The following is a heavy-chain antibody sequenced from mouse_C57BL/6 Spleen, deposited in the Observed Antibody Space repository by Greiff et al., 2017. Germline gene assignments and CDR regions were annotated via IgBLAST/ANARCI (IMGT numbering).Heavy chain of an antibody. CDR2: IDPETGGT. V-gene: IGHV1-15*01. CDR3: TRTPY. J-gene: IGHJ3*01. CDR1: GYTFTDYE. Sequence: VQLVESGAELVRPGASVTLSCKASGYTFTDYEMHWVKQTPVHGLEWIGAIDPETGGTAYNQKFKGKAILTADKSSSTAYMELRSLTSEDSAVYYCTRTPYWGQGTLVTVSA.